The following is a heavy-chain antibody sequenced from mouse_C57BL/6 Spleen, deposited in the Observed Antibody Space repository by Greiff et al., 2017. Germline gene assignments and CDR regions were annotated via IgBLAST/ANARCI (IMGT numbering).Heavy chain of an antibody. V-gene: IGHV1-69*01. CDR1: GYTFTSYW. Sequence: VQLQQSGAELVMPGASVKLSCKASGYTFTSYWMHWVKQRPGQGLEWIGEIDPSDSYTNYNQKFKGKSTLTVDKSSSTAYMQLSSLTSEDSAVYYCARRRVVATDYYAMDYWGQGTSVTVSS. J-gene: IGHJ4*01. CDR3: ARRRVVATDYYAMDY. D-gene: IGHD1-1*01. CDR2: IDPSDSYT.